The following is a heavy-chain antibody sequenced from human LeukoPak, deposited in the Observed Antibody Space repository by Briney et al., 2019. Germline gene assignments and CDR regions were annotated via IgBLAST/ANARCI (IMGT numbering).Heavy chain of an antibody. CDR3: AHSHAAYHDFWSGYYETYYFDY. CDR2: IYWNDDK. J-gene: IGHJ4*02. V-gene: IGHV2-5*01. CDR1: GFSLSTSGVG. Sequence: SGPTLVNPTQTLTLTCTFSGFSLSTSGVGVGWIRQPPGKALEWLALIYWNDDKRYSPSLKSRLTITKDTSKNQVVLTMTNMDPVDTATYYCAHSHAAYHDFWSGYYETYYFDYWGQGTLVTVSS. D-gene: IGHD3-3*01.